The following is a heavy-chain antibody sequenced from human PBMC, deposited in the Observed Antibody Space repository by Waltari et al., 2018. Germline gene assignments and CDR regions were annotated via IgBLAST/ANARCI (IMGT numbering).Heavy chain of an antibody. J-gene: IGHJ4*02. V-gene: IGHV3-33*01. CDR2: IWYDGSNK. CDR1: GFTFSSYG. D-gene: IGHD4-17*01. CDR3: ATLMGPTTVVTRDY. Sequence: QVQLVESGGGVVQPGRSLRLSCAASGFTFSSYGMHWVRQAPGKGLGWVAVIWYDGSNKYYADSVKGRFTISRDNSKNTLYLQMNSLRAEDTAVYYCATLMGPTTVVTRDYWGQGTLVTVSS.